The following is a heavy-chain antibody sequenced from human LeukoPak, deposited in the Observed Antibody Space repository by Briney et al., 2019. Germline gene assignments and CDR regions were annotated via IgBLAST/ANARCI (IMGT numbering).Heavy chain of an antibody. J-gene: IGHJ4*02. D-gene: IGHD7-27*01. CDR2: IGTAGDP. V-gene: IGHV3-13*05. CDR3: AKAQLPRHELGNFYFDY. Sequence: PRGSLRLSCAASGFTFSNYDMHWVRQATGKGLEWVSVIGTAGDPYYPGSVKGRFTISRENAKNSLYLQMNSLRAGDTAVYYCAKAQLPRHELGNFYFDYWGQGTLVTVSS. CDR1: GFTFSNYD.